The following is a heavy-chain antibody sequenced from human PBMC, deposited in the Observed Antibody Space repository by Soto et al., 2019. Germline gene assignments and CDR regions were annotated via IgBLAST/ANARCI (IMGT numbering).Heavy chain of an antibody. D-gene: IGHD2-2*01. V-gene: IGHV1-18*01. CDR1: GYTFTNYG. J-gene: IGHJ6*02. CDR3: ARDGFYAGSXXXXXXXXXXXXXXXDV. Sequence: QVQLVQSGTEVKKPGASVKVSCKTSGYTFTNYGISWVRQAPGQGLEWMGWISAYNDDTKYAQKLQGRVTMTTDTSTSTAYMELRSLRSDDTAIYYCARDGFYAGSXXXXXXXXXXXXXXXDVXGQGTTVTVSS. CDR2: ISAYNDDT.